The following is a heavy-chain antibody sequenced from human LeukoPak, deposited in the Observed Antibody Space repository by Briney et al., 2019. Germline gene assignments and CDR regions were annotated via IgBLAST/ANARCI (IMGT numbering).Heavy chain of an antibody. Sequence: SETLSLTCTVSGGSISSYYWGWIRQPPGKGLEWIGYIYYSGSTNYNPSLKSRVTISVDTSKNQFSLKLSSVTAADTAVYYCARAGGGHYYYYMDVWGKGTTVTVSS. CDR2: IYYSGST. CDR3: ARAGGGHYYYYMDV. CDR1: GGSISSYY. J-gene: IGHJ6*03. V-gene: IGHV4-59*01. D-gene: IGHD2-15*01.